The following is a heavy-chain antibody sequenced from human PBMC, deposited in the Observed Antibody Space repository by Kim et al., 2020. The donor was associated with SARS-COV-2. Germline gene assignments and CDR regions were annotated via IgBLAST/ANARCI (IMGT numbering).Heavy chain of an antibody. V-gene: IGHV3-9*01. Sequence: LSLTCAASGFTFDDYAMHWVRQAPGKGLEWVSGISWNSGSIGYADSVKGRFTISRDNAKNSLYLQMNSLRAEDTALYYCAKDSTTGFDYWGQGTLVTVSS. CDR2: ISWNSGSI. D-gene: IGHD1-1*01. CDR1: GFTFDDYA. CDR3: AKDSTTGFDY. J-gene: IGHJ4*02.